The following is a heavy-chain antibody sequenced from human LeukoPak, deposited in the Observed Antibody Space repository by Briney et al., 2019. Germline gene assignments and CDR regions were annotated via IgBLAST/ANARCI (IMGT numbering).Heavy chain of an antibody. V-gene: IGHV1-46*01. CDR3: ARYDYESYYFDY. Sequence: ASVKVSSKASGYTFTSYYMHWVRQAPGQGLEWMGIINPSGGSTSYAQKFQGRVTMTRDMSTSTVYMELSSLRSEDTAVYYCARYDYESYYFDYWGQGTLVTVSS. J-gene: IGHJ4*02. CDR1: GYTFTSYY. D-gene: IGHD4-17*01. CDR2: INPSGGST.